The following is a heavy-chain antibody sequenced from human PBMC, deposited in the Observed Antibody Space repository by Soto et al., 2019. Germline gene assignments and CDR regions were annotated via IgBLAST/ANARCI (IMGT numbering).Heavy chain of an antibody. Sequence: QVQLVQSGAEVKKPGSSVKVSCKASGGTFSSYAISWVRQAPGQGLEWMGGIIPIFGTANYAQKFQGRVPITADKTTSTAYMELSSLRSEDTAVYYCARVRREWELRDYWGQGTLVTVSS. CDR2: IIPIFGTA. CDR1: GGTFSSYA. V-gene: IGHV1-69*06. J-gene: IGHJ4*02. D-gene: IGHD1-26*01. CDR3: ARVRREWELRDY.